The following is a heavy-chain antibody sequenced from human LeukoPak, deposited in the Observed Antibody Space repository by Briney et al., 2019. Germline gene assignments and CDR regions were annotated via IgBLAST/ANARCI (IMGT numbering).Heavy chain of an antibody. J-gene: IGHJ4*02. CDR3: AREAPYLAFGEAPRYYFDY. D-gene: IGHD3-3*01. V-gene: IGHV4-39*07. CDR2: IYYSGST. CDR1: GGSISSSSYY. Sequence: SETLSLTCTVSGGSISSSSYYWGWIRQPPGKGLEWIGSIYYSGSTYYNPSLKSRVTISVDTSKNQFSLKLSSVTAADTAVYYCAREAPYLAFGEAPRYYFDYWGQGTLVTVSS.